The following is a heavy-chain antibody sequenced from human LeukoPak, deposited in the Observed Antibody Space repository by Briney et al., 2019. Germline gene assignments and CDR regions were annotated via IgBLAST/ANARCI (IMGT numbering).Heavy chain of an antibody. CDR1: GFTFSSYD. CDR2: IGTAGDT. J-gene: IGHJ3*02. V-gene: IGHV3-13*01. CDR3: ARVLTARSGGYDAFDI. Sequence: PGGSLRLSCAASGFTFSSYDMHWVRQATEKGLEWVSAIGTAGDTYYPGSVKGRFTISRENAKNSLYLQMNSLRAGDTAVYYCARVLTARSGGYDAFDIWGQGTMVTVSS. D-gene: IGHD6-25*01.